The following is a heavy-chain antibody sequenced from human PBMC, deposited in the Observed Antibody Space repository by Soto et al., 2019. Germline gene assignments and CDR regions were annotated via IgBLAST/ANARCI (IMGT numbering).Heavy chain of an antibody. CDR1: GGSISSYY. J-gene: IGHJ5*02. V-gene: IGHV4-59*01. Sequence: PSETLSLTCTVSGGSISSYYWSWIRQPPGKGLEWIGYIYYSGSTNYNPSLKSRVTISVDTSKNQFSLKLSSVTAADTAVYYCARDCSGWYNWFDPWGRGTLVTVSS. CDR2: IYYSGST. CDR3: ARDCSGWYNWFDP. D-gene: IGHD6-19*01.